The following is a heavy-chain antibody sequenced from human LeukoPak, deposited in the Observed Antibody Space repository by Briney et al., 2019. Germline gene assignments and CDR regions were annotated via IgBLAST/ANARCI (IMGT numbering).Heavy chain of an antibody. CDR2: IWYDGSHE. Sequence: GMSLRLSCTASGFTFSNFAMHWVRQVPGKGLEWVALIWYDGSHESYADSVKGRFSISRDNSKNTLYLQMNSLRVEDMAVYYCAKERKDIVAAGTDYWGPGTLVTVSS. D-gene: IGHD6-13*01. CDR1: GFTFSNFA. V-gene: IGHV3-33*06. CDR3: AKERKDIVAAGTDY. J-gene: IGHJ4*02.